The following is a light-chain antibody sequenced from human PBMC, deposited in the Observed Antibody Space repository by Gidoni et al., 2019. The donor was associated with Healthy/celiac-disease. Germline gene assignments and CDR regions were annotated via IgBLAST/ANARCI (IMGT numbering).Light chain of an antibody. CDR3: MIWHSSAWV. CDR2: YKSDSDK. Sequence: QAVLTQPYSLSASPGASASLTCTLRSGINVGTYRIYWYQQKPGSPPQYLLRYKSDSDKQQGSGVPSRFSGSKDASANAGILLISGLQSEDEADYYCMIWHSSAWVFGGGTKLT. V-gene: IGLV5-45*03. CDR1: SGINVGTYR. J-gene: IGLJ3*02.